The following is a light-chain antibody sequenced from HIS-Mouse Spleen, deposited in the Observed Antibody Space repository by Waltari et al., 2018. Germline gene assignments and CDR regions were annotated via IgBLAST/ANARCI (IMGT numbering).Light chain of an antibody. CDR3: QKYNSAPRS. Sequence: DIQMTQSPSSLSASVGDRVTITCRASQGIRNYLAWYQQKPGKVPKLLIYAASPLQSGVPSRFSGSGSGTDFTLTISSLQPEDVATYYCQKYNSAPRSFGQGTKVEIK. V-gene: IGKV1-27*01. CDR2: AAS. J-gene: IGKJ1*01. CDR1: QGIRNY.